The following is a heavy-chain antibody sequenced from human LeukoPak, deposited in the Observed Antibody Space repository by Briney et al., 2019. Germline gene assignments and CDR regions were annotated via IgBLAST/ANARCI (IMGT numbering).Heavy chain of an antibody. D-gene: IGHD5-18*01. J-gene: IGHJ6*02. CDR3: ARIPSGDVDTAMVMYYHYGMDV. Sequence: SVKVSCKASGGTFSSHTISWVRQAPEQGLEWMGRIIPLFGIVNYAQKFQDRVTITADKSASTAYMEVSSLRSEDTAVYYCARIPSGDVDTAMVMYYHYGMDVWGQGTTVTVSS. V-gene: IGHV1-69*02. CDR1: GGTFSSHT. CDR2: IIPLFGIV.